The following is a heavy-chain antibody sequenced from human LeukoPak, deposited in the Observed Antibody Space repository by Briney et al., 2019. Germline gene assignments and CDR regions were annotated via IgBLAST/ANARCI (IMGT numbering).Heavy chain of an antibody. CDR3: ASDSDDYGDY. V-gene: IGHV3-23*05. D-gene: IGHD4/OR15-4a*01. CDR2: IDTSGSIT. Sequence: PGGSLRLSCAASGFTFSSYVMTWVRQAPGKGLEWVSVIDTSGSITYYADSVKGRFTISRDNLKNTLYLQMDSLRAEDTAVYYCASDSDDYGDYWGQGTLVTVSS. J-gene: IGHJ4*02. CDR1: GFTFSSYV.